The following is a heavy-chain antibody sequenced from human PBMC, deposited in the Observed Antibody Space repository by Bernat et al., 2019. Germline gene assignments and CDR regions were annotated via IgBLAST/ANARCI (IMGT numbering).Heavy chain of an antibody. J-gene: IGHJ4*02. CDR2: ISGSGGRK. CDR1: GFTFRSYA. D-gene: IGHD6-13*01. Sequence: EVQLLESGGGLVQPGGSLRLSCAASGFTFRSYAMSWVRQAPGKGLEWVSAISGSGGRKYYADSVKGRFTISRDNSKNTLYLQMNSLRAEDTAVYYCARDSSLDYWGQGTLVTVSS. V-gene: IGHV3-23*01. CDR3: ARDSSLDY.